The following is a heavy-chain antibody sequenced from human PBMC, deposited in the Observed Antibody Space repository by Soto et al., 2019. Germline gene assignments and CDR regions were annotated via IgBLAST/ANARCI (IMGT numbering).Heavy chain of an antibody. CDR1: GFSITSFA. D-gene: IGHD1-26*01. J-gene: IGHJ4*02. CDR2: ISASCGST. Sequence: PGGSLRLSCVASGFSITSFAMSGVRQAPGKGLEWASAISASCGSTYADSVKGRFTISRGNSKNTLYLQMNSLRVEDTAVYYCAKVLSSGSYSGALEYWGQGALVPVSS. CDR3: AKVLSSGSYSGALEY. V-gene: IGHV3-23*01.